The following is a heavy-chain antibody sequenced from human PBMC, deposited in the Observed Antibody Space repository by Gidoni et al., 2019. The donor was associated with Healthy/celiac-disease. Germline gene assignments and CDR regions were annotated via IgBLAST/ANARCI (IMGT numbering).Heavy chain of an antibody. CDR2: IYYSGST. J-gene: IGHJ4*02. CDR1: GGSISSYY. V-gene: IGHV4-59*01. Sequence: NMSLTCTVSGGSISSYYWSWIRQPPGKGLEWIGYIYYSGSTNYNPSLKSRVTISVDTSKNQFSLKLSSLTAADTAVYYCARLFALGGGGEFDYWGQGTLVTVSS. CDR3: ARLFALGGGGEFDY. D-gene: IGHD3-10*01.